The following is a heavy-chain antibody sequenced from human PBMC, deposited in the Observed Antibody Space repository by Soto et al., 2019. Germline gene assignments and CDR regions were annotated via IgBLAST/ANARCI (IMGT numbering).Heavy chain of an antibody. V-gene: IGHV3-23*01. D-gene: IGHD2-21*01. CDR3: AKGRPGVAAAPDS. J-gene: IGHJ4*02. CDR2: ASGSGSGT. Sequence: GGSLRLSCAASGFTFSDYAMAWVRQAPGKGLEWVSSASGSGSGTYYADSVKGRFTISRDNSKKTLFLPVTNLRAGDTALYFCAKGRPGVAAAPDSWGQGTLVTVS. CDR1: GFTFSDYA.